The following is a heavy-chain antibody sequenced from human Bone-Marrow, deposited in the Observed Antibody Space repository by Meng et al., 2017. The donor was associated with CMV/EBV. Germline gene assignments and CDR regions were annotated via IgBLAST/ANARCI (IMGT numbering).Heavy chain of an antibody. D-gene: IGHD3-9*01. CDR1: GYTFTGYY. J-gene: IGHJ4*02. Sequence: ASVKVSCKTSGYTFTGYYMHWVRQAPGQRLEWMGWINPKRCGTHYSQKFQGRVTMTRDTSISKDYMELSRLISDDTAAYYCARGSFRILSGYSYPYYFDHWGQGTLVTVSS. CDR3: ARGSFRILSGYSYPYYFDH. CDR2: INPKRCGT. V-gene: IGHV1-2*02.